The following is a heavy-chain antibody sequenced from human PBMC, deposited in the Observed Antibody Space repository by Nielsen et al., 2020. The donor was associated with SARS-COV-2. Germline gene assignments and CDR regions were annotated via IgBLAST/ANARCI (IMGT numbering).Heavy chain of an antibody. CDR1: GFTFSSYA. CDR3: AKGRNRILVTGTLFDY. CDR2: ISGGGDST. J-gene: IGHJ4*02. D-gene: IGHD6-19*01. Sequence: GGSLRLSCEASGFTFSSYAMNWVRQAPGKGPEWVSSISGGGDSTYYGDSVRGRFTVSRDNSKNTLYLQMNSLTAEDTAVYFCAKGRNRILVTGTLFDYWGQGTLVTVSS. V-gene: IGHV3-23*01.